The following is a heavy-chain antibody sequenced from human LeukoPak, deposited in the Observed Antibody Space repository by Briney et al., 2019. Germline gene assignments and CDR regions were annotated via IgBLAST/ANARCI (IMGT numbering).Heavy chain of an antibody. CDR1: GSSFTSYW. Sequence: GESLKISCKGSGSSFTSYWIGWVGKMPGKGLEGMGIIYPGDSDTRYSLFFQGQVTISADKSISTAYLQWSILKASDTAMYYCARVSYYYDSSGYHHFDYWGQGTLVTVSS. V-gene: IGHV5-51*01. D-gene: IGHD3-22*01. J-gene: IGHJ4*02. CDR3: ARVSYYYDSSGYHHFDY. CDR2: IYPGDSDT.